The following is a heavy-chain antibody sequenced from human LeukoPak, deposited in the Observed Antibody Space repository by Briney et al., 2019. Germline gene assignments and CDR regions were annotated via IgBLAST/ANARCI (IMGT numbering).Heavy chain of an antibody. D-gene: IGHD3-22*01. J-gene: IGHJ4*02. Sequence: ASVKVSCKASGYTFTGYYMHWVRQAPGQGLEWMGLINPTGDSTGYAQKFQGRVTMTRDTSISTAFMELSRLTSDDTAVYYCARVKTMIIVVSLFDYWGQGTLVTVSS. CDR1: GYTFTGYY. CDR3: ARVKTMIIVVSLFDY. CDR2: INPTGDST. V-gene: IGHV1-2*06.